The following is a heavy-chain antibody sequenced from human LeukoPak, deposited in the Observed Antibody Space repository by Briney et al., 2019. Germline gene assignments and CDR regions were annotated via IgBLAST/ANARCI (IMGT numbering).Heavy chain of an antibody. CDR1: GFDFSNSF. D-gene: IGHD2-15*01. CDR2: ISSGSTTI. J-gene: IGHJ4*02. CDR3: GKGSLAVPATPLDF. V-gene: IGHV3-11*01. Sequence: GGSLRLSCTASGFDFSNSFMTWVRQAPGKGLERISYISSGSTTIYYADSVKGRFTISRDNGKNTVYLQMNNLRVDDTAVFYCGKGSLAVPATPLDFWGQGTLVTVSS.